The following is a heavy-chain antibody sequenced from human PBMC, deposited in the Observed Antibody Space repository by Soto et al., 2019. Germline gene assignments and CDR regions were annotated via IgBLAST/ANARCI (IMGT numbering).Heavy chain of an antibody. J-gene: IGHJ5*02. CDR1: GFTFSSYS. CDR2: ISSSSSTI. D-gene: IGHD1-26*01. CDR3: AREGGSLNWFDP. V-gene: IGHV3-48*02. Sequence: EVQLVESGGGLVQPGGSLRLSCAASGFTFSSYSMNWVRQAPGKGLEWVSYISSSSSTIYYADSVKGRFTTSRDNAKNSLYMQMTSLRDDDTAVYYCAREGGSLNWFDPWGKGTLVTVSS.